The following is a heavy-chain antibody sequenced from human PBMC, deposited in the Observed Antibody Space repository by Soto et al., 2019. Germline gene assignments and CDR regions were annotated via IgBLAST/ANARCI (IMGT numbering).Heavy chain of an antibody. J-gene: IGHJ3*02. CDR2: IYYSGST. V-gene: IGHV4-31*03. CDR3: AREEAATSNNAFDI. Sequence: SETLSLTCTVSGGSISSGGYYWSWIRQHPGKGLEWIGYIYYSGSTYYNPSLKSRVTISVDTSKNQFSLRLSSVTAADTAVYYRAREEAATSNNAFDIWGQGTMVTVSS. D-gene: IGHD2-15*01. CDR1: GGSISSGGYY.